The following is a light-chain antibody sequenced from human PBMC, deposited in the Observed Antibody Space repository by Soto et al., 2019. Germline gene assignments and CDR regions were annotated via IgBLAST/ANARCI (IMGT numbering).Light chain of an antibody. CDR3: QQSYALVRT. J-gene: IGKJ4*01. V-gene: IGKV1-39*01. CDR2: AAS. CDR1: QGISTF. Sequence: DIQMTQSPSSLSTSVGDRFTITCRASQGISTFLKWYQQKPGKAPRLLXYAASRLQSGVPARFSGSGVETDFTLTITSLQPEDFGIYYCQQSYALVRTFGGGTKVDIK.